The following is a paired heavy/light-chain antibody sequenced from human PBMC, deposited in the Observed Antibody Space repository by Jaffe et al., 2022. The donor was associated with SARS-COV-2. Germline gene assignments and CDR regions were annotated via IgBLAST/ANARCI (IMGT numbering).Heavy chain of an antibody. Sequence: QITLKESGPTLVKPTQTLTLTCSFSGFSLSTNRVGVGWIRQPPGKALECLALIYWNDDKRYSPSLKSRLTITKDTSKNQVVLTMTNMDPVDTATYYCAHTVLGSSSITYYFVMDVWGQGTTVTVSS. D-gene: IGHD6-6*01. J-gene: IGHJ6*02. CDR1: GFSLSTNRVG. V-gene: IGHV2-5*01. CDR3: AHTVLGSSSITYYFVMDV. CDR2: IYWNDDK.
Light chain of an antibody. CDR3: QQSYSFPWT. Sequence: DIQMTQSPSSLSASVGDRVTITCRASQTIISYLNWYQQKPGKAPKFLIYAASSLQSGVPSRFSGSGSGTDFTLTISSLQPDDFATYYCQQSYSFPWTFGQGTRVEIK. V-gene: IGKV1-39*01. J-gene: IGKJ1*01. CDR2: AAS. CDR1: QTIISY.